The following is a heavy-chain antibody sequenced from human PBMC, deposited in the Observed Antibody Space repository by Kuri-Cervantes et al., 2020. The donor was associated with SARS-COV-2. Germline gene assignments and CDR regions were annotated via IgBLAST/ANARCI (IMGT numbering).Heavy chain of an antibody. V-gene: IGHV3-23*01. D-gene: IGHD2-21*01. J-gene: IGHJ4*02. CDR2: ISVSGGST. Sequence: GGSLRLSCAASEFTFSSYVMTWVRQAPGKVLEWVSSISVSGGSTYYANSVEGRFTISRDNSKNTLYLQMNSLRAEDTAVYYCAKALSGCAGDCPTRWGQGTLVTVSS. CDR1: EFTFSSYV. CDR3: AKALSGCAGDCPTR.